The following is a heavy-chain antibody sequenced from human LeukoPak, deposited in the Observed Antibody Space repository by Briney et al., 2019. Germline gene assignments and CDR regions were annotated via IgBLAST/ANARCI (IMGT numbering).Heavy chain of an antibody. CDR3: ARVPLFGWAPYYYYYYMDV. CDR1: GGSISSSSYY. V-gene: IGHV4-39*07. Sequence: SETLSLTCTVSGGSISSSSYYWGWIRQPPGKGLEWIGSIYYSGSTYYNPSLKSRVTISVDTSKNQFSLKLSSVTAADTAVYYCARVPLFGWAPYYYYYYMDVWGKGTTVTISS. J-gene: IGHJ6*03. D-gene: IGHD3-10*01. CDR2: IYYSGST.